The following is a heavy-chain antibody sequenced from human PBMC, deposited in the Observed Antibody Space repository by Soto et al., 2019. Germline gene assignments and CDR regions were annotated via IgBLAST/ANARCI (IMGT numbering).Heavy chain of an antibody. CDR1: GGSISIYY. V-gene: IGHV4-59*01. CDR2: IYYSGST. Sequence: PSDTLSLTCTVSGGSISIYYWSWIRQPPGKGLEWIGYIYYSGSTNYNPSLKSRVTISVDTSKNQFSLKLSSVTAADTAVYYCARQGYHSGYSDYWGQGTLVTVSS. D-gene: IGHD5-12*01. CDR3: ARQGYHSGYSDY. J-gene: IGHJ4*02.